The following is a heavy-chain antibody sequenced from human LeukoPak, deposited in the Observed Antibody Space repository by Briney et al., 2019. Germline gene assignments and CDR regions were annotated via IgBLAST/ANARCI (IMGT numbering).Heavy chain of an antibody. Sequence: SETLSLTCTVSGGSISSGDYYWSWIRQPPGKELEWIGEINHSGSTNYNPSLKSRVTISVDTSKNQFSLKLSSVTAADTAVYYCARGWYGSRTGYWGQGTLVTVSS. CDR1: GGSISSGDYY. CDR3: ARGWYGSRTGY. CDR2: INHSGST. D-gene: IGHD3-10*01. J-gene: IGHJ4*02. V-gene: IGHV4-39*07.